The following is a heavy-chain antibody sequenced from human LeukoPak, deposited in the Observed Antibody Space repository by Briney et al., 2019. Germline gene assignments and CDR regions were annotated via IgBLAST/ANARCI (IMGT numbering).Heavy chain of an antibody. J-gene: IGHJ3*02. D-gene: IGHD2-8*02. CDR2: IYTSGST. V-gene: IGHV4-61*02. CDR3: ASPDLVGGDAFDI. Sequence: SETLSLTCTVSGGSISSGSYYWSWIRQPAGKGLEWIGRIYTSGSTNYNPPLKSRVTISVDTSKNQFSLKLSPVTAADTAVYYCASPDLVGGDAFDIWGQGTMVTVSS. CDR1: GGSISSGSYY.